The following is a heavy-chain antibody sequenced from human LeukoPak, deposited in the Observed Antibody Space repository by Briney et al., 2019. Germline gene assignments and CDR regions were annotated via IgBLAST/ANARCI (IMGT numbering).Heavy chain of an antibody. CDR3: ARDGRYSYGDNWFDP. J-gene: IGHJ5*02. V-gene: IGHV1-18*01. CDR2: ISGYNGNT. Sequence: ASVKVSCKASGYTFTSYVISWVRQAPGQGLEWMGWISGYNGNTNYAQKLQGRVTMTTDTSTSTAYMELRSLRSDDTAVYYCARDGRYSYGDNWFDPWGQGTLVTVSS. D-gene: IGHD5-18*01. CDR1: GYTFTSYV.